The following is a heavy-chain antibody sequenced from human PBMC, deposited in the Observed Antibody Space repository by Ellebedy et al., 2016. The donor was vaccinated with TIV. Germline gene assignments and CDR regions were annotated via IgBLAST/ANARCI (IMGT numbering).Heavy chain of an antibody. J-gene: IGHJ4*02. CDR3: ARDQWLGRAYYFDS. CDR1: GFTFSNKW. V-gene: IGHV3-7*01. D-gene: IGHD6-19*01. CDR2: IKQDGSEK. Sequence: GGSLRLSCAASGFTFSNKWMSWVRKAPGKGLEWVANIKQDGSEKYYVDSVKGRFSISRDNAKNSLYLQMNSLTDEDTAVYYCARDQWLGRAYYFDSWGQGTLVTVSS.